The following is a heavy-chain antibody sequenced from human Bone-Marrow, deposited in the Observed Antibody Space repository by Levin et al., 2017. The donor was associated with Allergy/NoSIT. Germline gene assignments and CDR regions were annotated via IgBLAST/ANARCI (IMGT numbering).Heavy chain of an antibody. V-gene: IGHV3-30*18. D-gene: IGHD6-19*01. CDR2: ISYDGSKK. CDR3: AKVVGGTGWYDPFDL. Sequence: GGSLRLSCGASGLTFSNYGMHWVRQAPGKGLEWLAVISYDGSKKYYVDSVKGRCTVSRDNSNNTLYLQLDSLRPEDTAVYYCAKVVGGTGWYDPFDLWGQGTLVTVSS. J-gene: IGHJ4*02. CDR1: GLTFSNYG.